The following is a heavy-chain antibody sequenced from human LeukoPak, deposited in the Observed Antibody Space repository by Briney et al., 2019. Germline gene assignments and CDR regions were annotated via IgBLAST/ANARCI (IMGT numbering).Heavy chain of an antibody. CDR3: AKDIHGSGSYLGY. CDR2: ISWNSGSI. V-gene: IGHV3-9*01. CDR1: GFTFDDYA. Sequence: PGGSLRLSCAASGFTFDDYAMHWVRQAPGKGLEWVSGISWNSGSIGYADSVKGRFTISRDNAKNSLYLQMNSLRAEDTAWYYCAKDIHGSGSYLGYWGQGTLVTVSS. J-gene: IGHJ4*02. D-gene: IGHD3-10*01.